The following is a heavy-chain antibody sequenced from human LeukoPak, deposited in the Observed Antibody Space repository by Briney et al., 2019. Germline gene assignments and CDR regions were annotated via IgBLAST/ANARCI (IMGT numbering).Heavy chain of an antibody. V-gene: IGHV1-18*01. Sequence: ASVKVSCKASGYTFTIYGISWVRQAPGQGLEWMGWISAYNGNTNYAQKLQGRVTMTTDTSTSTAYMELRSLRSDDTAVYYCARDLRWFGELLLPTNDAFDIWGQGTMVTVPS. J-gene: IGHJ3*02. D-gene: IGHD3-10*01. CDR3: ARDLRWFGELLLPTNDAFDI. CDR2: ISAYNGNT. CDR1: GYTFTIYG.